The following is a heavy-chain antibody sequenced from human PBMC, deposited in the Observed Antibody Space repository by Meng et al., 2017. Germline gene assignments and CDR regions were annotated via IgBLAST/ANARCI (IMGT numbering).Heavy chain of an antibody. CDR3: ARFMTSVNVLEY. D-gene: IGHD4-17*01. CDR2: IYSADST. J-gene: IGHJ4*02. CDR1: GFIVSSNY. Sequence: GESLKISCAASGFIVSSNYMTWVRQAPGKGLEWVSVIYSADSTYYADSVKGRFTISSDNSKNTLYLQMNSLRAEDTAVYYCARFMTSVNVLEYWGQGTLVTVSS. V-gene: IGHV3-53*01.